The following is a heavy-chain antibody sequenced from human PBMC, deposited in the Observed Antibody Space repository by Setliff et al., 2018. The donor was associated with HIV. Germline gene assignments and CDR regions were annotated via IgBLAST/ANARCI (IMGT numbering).Heavy chain of an antibody. J-gene: IGHJ4*02. Sequence: LSLTCDVSGFSISSRYYWGWIRQSPGKGLEWIGNIYHTGSSYYNPSLNDRATISLDTSKNQFSLKLNSVTAADTAVYYCARDVLDSVISVYGFWGQGIPVTVSS. CDR3: ARDVLDSVISVYGF. CDR1: GFSISSRYY. D-gene: IGHD3-16*02. V-gene: IGHV4-38-2*02. CDR2: IYHTGSS.